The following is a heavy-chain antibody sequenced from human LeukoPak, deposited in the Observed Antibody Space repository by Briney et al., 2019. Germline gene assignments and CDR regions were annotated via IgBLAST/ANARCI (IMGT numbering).Heavy chain of an antibody. CDR3: ATMCTTSCYFDV. Sequence: PGTSLRLSCAASGFAFSSYPLHWVRQAPGKGLEWVAIISYDGSNKFFGDSVKGRFTISRGNSKNTIYLQMNSLRPDDTAVYYCATMCTTSCYFDVWGQGTMVTVSS. CDR1: GFAFSSYP. J-gene: IGHJ3*01. D-gene: IGHD2-2*01. V-gene: IGHV3-30-3*01. CDR2: ISYDGSNK.